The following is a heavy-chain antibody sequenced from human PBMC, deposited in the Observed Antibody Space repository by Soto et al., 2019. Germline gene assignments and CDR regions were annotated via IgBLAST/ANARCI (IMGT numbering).Heavy chain of an antibody. D-gene: IGHD1-26*01. Sequence: QMQLVQSGPEVKKPGTSVKVSCKASGFTFTSSAVQWVRQARGQRLEWIGWIVVGSGNTNYAQKFQERVTITRDMSTSTAYMELSSLRSEDTAVYYCAADHGRAGYIYYYYGMDVWGQGTTVTVSS. CDR1: GFTFTSSA. J-gene: IGHJ6*02. CDR3: AADHGRAGYIYYYYGMDV. CDR2: IVVGSGNT. V-gene: IGHV1-58*01.